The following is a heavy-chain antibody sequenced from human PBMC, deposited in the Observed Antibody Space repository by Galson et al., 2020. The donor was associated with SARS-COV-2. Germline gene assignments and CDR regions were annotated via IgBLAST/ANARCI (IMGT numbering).Heavy chain of an antibody. CDR2: IIPISGTA. CDR1: GDTFSSYA. CDR3: ASAPRNYDILSGYYYYDGMDV. D-gene: IGHD3-9*01. Sequence: TVKVPCKASGDTFSSYAINWVRQAPGHGLEWMGGIIPISGTANYAQKFQGRVTITADESTSTAYMEMSSLRSEDRAVYYCASAPRNYDILSGYYYYDGMDVWGQRTTVTVSS. V-gene: IGHV1-69*13. J-gene: IGHJ6*02.